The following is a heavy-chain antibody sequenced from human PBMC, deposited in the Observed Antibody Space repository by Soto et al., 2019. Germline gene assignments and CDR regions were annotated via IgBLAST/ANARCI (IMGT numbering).Heavy chain of an antibody. D-gene: IGHD6-19*01. Sequence: PGGSLRLSCAATGFTFSNHAMSWVRRAAGEGLEWVSGISDAGERTYYADSVRGRFTVSRDNSKNTLYLQMNTLRAEDTAVYYCAKDYSSVWSRGIDVWGQGILVTVSS. J-gene: IGHJ4*02. CDR1: GFTFSNHA. V-gene: IGHV3-23*01. CDR3: AKDYSSVWSRGIDV. CDR2: ISDAGERT.